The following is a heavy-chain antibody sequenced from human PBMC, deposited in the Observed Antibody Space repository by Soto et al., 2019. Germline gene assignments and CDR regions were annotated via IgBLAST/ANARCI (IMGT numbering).Heavy chain of an antibody. V-gene: IGHV1-18*01. D-gene: IGHD1-1*01. Sequence: QVQLVQSGAEVKKPGASVKVSCKASGYTFTRSGISWVRQASGQGLEWMGWISAYNGNTKYAQKLQGRVTMTTDTSTSTAYMELRSLRSDDTAVYYCARDEAYKWNDGGWFDPWGQGTLVTVSS. CDR3: ARDEAYKWNDGGWFDP. CDR1: GYTFTRSG. CDR2: ISAYNGNT. J-gene: IGHJ5*02.